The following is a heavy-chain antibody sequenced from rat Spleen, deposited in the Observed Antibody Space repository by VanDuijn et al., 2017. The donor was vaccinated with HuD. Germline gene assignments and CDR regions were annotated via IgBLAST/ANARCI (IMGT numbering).Heavy chain of an antibody. V-gene: IGHV5-25*01. CDR1: GFTFSNYH. CDR3: ARPTEGIAWFAY. Sequence: EVQLVESGGGLVQPGRSMKLSCAASGFTFSNYHMAWVRQAPTKGLEWVASISTGCGDTYYRDSVKGRFTISRDIAKSILFLEMDSLRSEDTATYYCARPTEGIAWFAYWGQGTLVTVSS. J-gene: IGHJ3*01. D-gene: IGHD1-11*01. CDR2: ISTGCGDT.